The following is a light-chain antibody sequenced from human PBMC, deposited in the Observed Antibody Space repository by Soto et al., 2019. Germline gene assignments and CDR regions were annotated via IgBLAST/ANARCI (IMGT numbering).Light chain of an antibody. Sequence: EIVLTQSPATLSLSPGERATLSCGASQSVSSSYLAWYQQKPGQAPRLLIYGASSRATGIPDRFSGSVSGTGFTLTISRLEPEDFAVYYCQQYNNWPPITFGQGTRLEIK. V-gene: IGKV3D-20*02. CDR2: GAS. J-gene: IGKJ5*01. CDR1: QSVSSSY. CDR3: QQYNNWPPIT.